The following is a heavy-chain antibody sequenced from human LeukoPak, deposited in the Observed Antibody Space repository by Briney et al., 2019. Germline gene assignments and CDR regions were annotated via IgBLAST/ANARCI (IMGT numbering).Heavy chain of an antibody. Sequence: SETLSLTCIVSGYSIGSGYFWGWIRQTPGKGLEWIGNIYHSGTTYYNPSLESRITMSVDMSKNQFSLNLSSVTAADTAVYYCARDPDGGLMVYALDAFDIWGQGTMVTVSS. CDR2: IYHSGTT. J-gene: IGHJ3*02. V-gene: IGHV4-38-2*02. CDR1: GYSIGSGYF. D-gene: IGHD2-8*01. CDR3: ARDPDGGLMVYALDAFDI.